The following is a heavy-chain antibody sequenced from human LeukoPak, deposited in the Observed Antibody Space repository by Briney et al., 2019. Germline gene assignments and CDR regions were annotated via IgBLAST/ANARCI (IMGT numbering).Heavy chain of an antibody. J-gene: IGHJ4*02. CDR3: AKKLRLGYYYDSSGYHPLDY. Sequence: GGSLRLSCAASGFTFDDYAMHWVRQAPGKGLEWVSAISGSGGSTYYADSVKGRFTISRDNSKNTLYLQMNSLRAEDTAVYYCAKKLRLGYYYDSSGYHPLDYWGQGTLVTVSS. D-gene: IGHD3-22*01. CDR2: ISGSGGST. CDR1: GFTFDDYA. V-gene: IGHV3-23*01.